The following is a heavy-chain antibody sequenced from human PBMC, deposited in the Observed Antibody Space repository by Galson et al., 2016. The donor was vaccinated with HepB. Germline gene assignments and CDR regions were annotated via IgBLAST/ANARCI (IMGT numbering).Heavy chain of an antibody. CDR2: IYHSGST. J-gene: IGHJ4*02. D-gene: IGHD4-17*01. CDR3: ARAPTRRDYGVYVALYYFDS. V-gene: IGHV4-30-2*01. Sequence: TLSLTCAVSGGSISSDTYSWSWIRQPPGKGLEWIRYIYHSGSTYYNPSLKSRVTISVDRSKNQFSLKLSSVTAADTAVYYCARAPTRRDYGVYVALYYFDSWGQGALVTVSS. CDR1: GGSISSDTYS.